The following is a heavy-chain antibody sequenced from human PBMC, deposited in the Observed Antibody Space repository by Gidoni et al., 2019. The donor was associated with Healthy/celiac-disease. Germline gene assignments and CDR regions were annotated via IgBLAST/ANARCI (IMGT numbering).Heavy chain of an antibody. CDR3: ARGAFGSSGLIQH. V-gene: IGHV3-11*05. Sequence: QVQLVESGGGLVKPGGSLRLSRAASGFPFSDYYRSWIRQAPGKGLEWVSYISSSSSYTNYADSVKGRFTISRDNAKNSLYLQMNSLRAEDTAVYYCARGAFGSSGLIQHWGQGTLVTVSS. CDR2: ISSSSSYT. J-gene: IGHJ1*01. CDR1: GFPFSDYY. D-gene: IGHD3-16*01.